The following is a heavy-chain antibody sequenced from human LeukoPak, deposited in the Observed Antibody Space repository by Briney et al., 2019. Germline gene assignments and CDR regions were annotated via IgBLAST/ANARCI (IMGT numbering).Heavy chain of an antibody. Sequence: SETLSLTCTVSGGSISSYYWSWIRQPPGKGLEWIGYIYYSGSTNYNPSLKSRVTISVDTSKNQFSLKLSSVTAADTAVYYCATYSGSYEMGSYYFDYWGQRTLVTVSS. D-gene: IGHD1-26*01. V-gene: IGHV4-59*01. J-gene: IGHJ4*02. CDR3: ATYSGSYEMGSYYFDY. CDR2: IYYSGST. CDR1: GGSISSYY.